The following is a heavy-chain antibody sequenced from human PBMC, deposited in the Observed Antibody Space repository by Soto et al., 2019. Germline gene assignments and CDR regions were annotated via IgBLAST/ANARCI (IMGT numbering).Heavy chain of an antibody. J-gene: IGHJ6*03. CDR2: IYYSGST. D-gene: IGHD4-4*01. V-gene: IGHV4-59*01. Sequence: SETLSLTCTVSGGSISSYYWSWIRQPPGKGLEWIGYIYYSGSTNYNPSLKSRVTISVDTSKNQFSLKLSSVTAADTAVYYCARVDGVTWSAYYYYMDVWGKGTTVTVSS. CDR1: GGSISSYY. CDR3: ARVDGVTWSAYYYYMDV.